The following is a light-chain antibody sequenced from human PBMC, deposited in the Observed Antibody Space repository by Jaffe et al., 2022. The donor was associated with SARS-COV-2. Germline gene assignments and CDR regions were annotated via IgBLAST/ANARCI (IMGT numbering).Light chain of an antibody. CDR2: NNN. J-gene: IGLJ3*02. V-gene: IGLV1-44*01. Sequence: QSVLTQPPSASGTPGQRVTISCSGSSSNIGSNSVNWYQQLPGTAPRPLIYNNNQRPSGVPDRFFGSKSGTSASLAISGLQSEDEADYYCAAWDASLNHWVFGGGTKVTVL. CDR1: SSNIGSNS. CDR3: AAWDASLNHWV.